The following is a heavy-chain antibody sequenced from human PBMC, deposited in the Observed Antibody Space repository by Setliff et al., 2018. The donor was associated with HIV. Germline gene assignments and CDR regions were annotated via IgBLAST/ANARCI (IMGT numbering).Heavy chain of an antibody. CDR1: RFIFSDYG. D-gene: IGHD2-15*01. CDR2: ISGRGGST. Sequence: GGSLRLSCAASRFIFSDYGMHWVRQAPGKGLEWVSAISGRGGSTFYADSLKGRFTISRDNSKNTLYLQMNSLRAEDTAVYYCAKTLPTLYPPHDYYFAMDVWGQGTTVTVSS. CDR3: AKTLPTLYPPHDYYFAMDV. V-gene: IGHV3-23*01. J-gene: IGHJ6*02.